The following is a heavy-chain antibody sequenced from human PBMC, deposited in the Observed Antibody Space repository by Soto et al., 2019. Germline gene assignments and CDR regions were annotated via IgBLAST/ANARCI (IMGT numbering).Heavy chain of an antibody. Sequence: GSSVKVSCKASGFTFTSSAVQRVPQARGQRLEWIGWIVVGSGNTNYAQKFQERVTITRDMSTSTAYMELSSLRSEDTAVYYCTYMDSDGYFDYWGQGTLVTVSS. D-gene: IGHD2-15*01. V-gene: IGHV1-58*01. J-gene: IGHJ4*02. CDR2: IVVGSGNT. CDR1: GFTFTSSA. CDR3: TYMDSDGYFDY.